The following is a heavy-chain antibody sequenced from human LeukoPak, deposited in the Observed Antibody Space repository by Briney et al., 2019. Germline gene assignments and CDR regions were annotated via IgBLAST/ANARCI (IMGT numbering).Heavy chain of an antibody. D-gene: IGHD6-19*01. J-gene: IGHJ1*01. V-gene: IGHV1-18*01. Sequence: ASVKVSCKASGYTFTSQGFNWVRQAPGQGLDWMGWISAYNGNTNYAQKLQGRVTMTTDTSTSTAYMELRSLRSDDTAVYYCARVEGRQWLVQGAQYFQHWGQGTLVTVSS. CDR1: GYTFTSQG. CDR3: ARVEGRQWLVQGAQYFQH. CDR2: ISAYNGNT.